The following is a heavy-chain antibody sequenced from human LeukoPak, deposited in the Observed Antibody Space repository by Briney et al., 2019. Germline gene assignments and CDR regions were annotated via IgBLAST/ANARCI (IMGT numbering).Heavy chain of an antibody. Sequence: PSETLSLTCSVSGGSISDNYWSWIRQPPGKGLEWIGYIYNPGSTNYNPSLRSRVTMSVDTSKNQFSLRLTSVTAADTAIYYCARVWGGLGFLEWIQHMDVWGHGTTVIVS. CDR1: GGSISDNY. V-gene: IGHV4-59*12. CDR2: IYNPGST. J-gene: IGHJ6*02. D-gene: IGHD3-3*01. CDR3: ARVWGGLGFLEWIQHMDV.